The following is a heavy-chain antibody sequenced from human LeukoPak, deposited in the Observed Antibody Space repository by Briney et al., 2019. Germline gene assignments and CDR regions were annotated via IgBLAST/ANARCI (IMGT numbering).Heavy chain of an antibody. J-gene: IGHJ3*02. CDR3: GRGARAAFDI. Sequence: GESLKISCKGSGYRFNAYWIAWVRQMPGKGLEWMGIIYPGDSDIRYSPSFQGQVTISVDKSVSAAYLQWSSLKASDTAMYYCGRGARAAFDIWGQGTMVTVSS. D-gene: IGHD1-26*01. CDR1: GYRFNAYW. CDR2: IYPGDSDI. V-gene: IGHV5-51*01.